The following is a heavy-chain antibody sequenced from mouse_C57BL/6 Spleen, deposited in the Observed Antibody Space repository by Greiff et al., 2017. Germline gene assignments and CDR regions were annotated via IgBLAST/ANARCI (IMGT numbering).Heavy chain of an antibody. CDR1: GYTFTSYW. J-gene: IGHJ2*01. CDR3: ARSGDYFDY. V-gene: IGHV1-50*01. CDR2: IDPTDSYT. Sequence: VQLQQPGAELVKPGASVKLSCKASGYTFTSYWMKWVKQRPGQGLEWIGEIDPTDSYTNYNQKFKGKATLTVDTSSSTAYMQLSSLTSEDSAVDYCARSGDYFDYWGQGTTLTVSS.